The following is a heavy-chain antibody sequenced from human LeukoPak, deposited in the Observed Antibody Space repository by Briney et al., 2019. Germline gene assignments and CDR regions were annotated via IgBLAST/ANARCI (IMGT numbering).Heavy chain of an antibody. CDR3: ANVLLWFGELSNP. CDR2: ISGRGGCT. CDR1: GLTFSSYP. D-gene: IGHD3-10*01. J-gene: IGHJ5*02. Sequence: GGSLRHSCAASGLTFSSYPMSWVRQAPGKGLEWVSAISGRGGCTYLPDSVSGRFTISRDDSRKTLYLQMNKLRAENRDVYYLANVLLWFGELSNPWGQGTLVTVSS. V-gene: IGHV3-23*01.